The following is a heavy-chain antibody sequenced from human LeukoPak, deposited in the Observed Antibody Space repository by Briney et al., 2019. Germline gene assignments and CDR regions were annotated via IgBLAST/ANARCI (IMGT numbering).Heavy chain of an antibody. V-gene: IGHV1-46*01. CDR3: ARRSYRGVITVYYYYYMDV. Sequence: GASVKVSCKASGYTFTSYYMHWVRQAPGQGLEWMGIINPSGGSTSYAQKFQGRVTMTRDTSTSTVYMELSSLRSEDTAVYYCARRSYRGVITVYYYYYMDVWGKGTPVTVSS. J-gene: IGHJ6*03. CDR2: INPSGGST. CDR1: GYTFTSYY. D-gene: IGHD3-16*02.